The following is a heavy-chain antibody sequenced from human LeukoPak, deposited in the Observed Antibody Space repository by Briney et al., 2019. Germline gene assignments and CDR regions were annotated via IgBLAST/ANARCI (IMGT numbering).Heavy chain of an antibody. Sequence: GESLKISCAASGFTFSSYAMSWVRQAPGKGLEWVSAISGSGGSTYYADSVKGRFTISRDNSKNTLYLQMNSLRAEDTAVYYCASSTRAVAGNFDYWGQGTLVTVSS. CDR3: ASSTRAVAGNFDY. D-gene: IGHD6-19*01. CDR1: GFTFSSYA. J-gene: IGHJ4*02. V-gene: IGHV3-23*01. CDR2: ISGSGGST.